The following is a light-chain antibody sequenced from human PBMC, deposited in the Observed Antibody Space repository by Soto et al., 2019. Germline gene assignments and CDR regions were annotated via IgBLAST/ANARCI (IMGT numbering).Light chain of an antibody. CDR1: STDIGGFYY. CDR2: EVT. Sequence: QSVLTQPASVSGSPGQSITISCTGTSTDIGGFYYVSWYQQHPGKAPKLIIYEVTNRPSGISHRLSGSRSGNTASLTISGLQADDEADYYCSSYTSSNFFILFGGGTKVTVL. CDR3: SSYTSSNFFIL. V-gene: IGLV2-14*01. J-gene: IGLJ2*01.